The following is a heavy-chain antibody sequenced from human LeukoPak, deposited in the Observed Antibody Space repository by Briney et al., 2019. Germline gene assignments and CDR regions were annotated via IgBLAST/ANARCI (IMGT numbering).Heavy chain of an antibody. V-gene: IGHV3-13*05. CDR2: IDPGGDP. CDR1: GFTFSSYD. CDR3: ARGDSYDHDAFDI. Sequence: GGSLRLSCAASGFTFSSYDMHWVRQPTGKGLEWVSTIDPGGDPHYPGSVKGRFPISRESAQNSLYLQMNSLRAGDTAVYYCARGDSYDHDAFDIWGQGTMVSVSS. D-gene: IGHD3-22*01. J-gene: IGHJ3*02.